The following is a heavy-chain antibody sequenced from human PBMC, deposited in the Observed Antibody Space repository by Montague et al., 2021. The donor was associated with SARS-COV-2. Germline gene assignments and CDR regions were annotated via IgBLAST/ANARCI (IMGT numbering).Heavy chain of an antibody. D-gene: IGHD5-24*01. CDR3: ARESGRDVYNLYHFEY. V-gene: IGHV4-59*12. CDR2: IADNGFT. CDR1: GGSIRSYY. Sequence: SETLSLTCTVSGGSIRSYYWSWIRQPPGKGLEWIGFIADNGFTNYSDSLRRRVTMSVDTSKNQFSLRLTSVSAADTAVYYCARESGRDVYNLYHFEYWGQGTLVTVSS. J-gene: IGHJ4*02.